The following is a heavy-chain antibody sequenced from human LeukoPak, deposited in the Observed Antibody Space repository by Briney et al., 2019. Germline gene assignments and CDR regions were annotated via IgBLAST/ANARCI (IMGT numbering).Heavy chain of an antibody. CDR2: INPNSGGT. Sequence: ASVKVSCKASGYTFTGYYMHWVRQAPGQGLEWMGWINPNSGGTKYAQKFQGRVTMTRDTSISTAYMELSRLRPDDTAVYYRARGPDCSGGSCYSSNDYWGQGTLVTVSS. J-gene: IGHJ4*02. CDR3: ARGPDCSGGSCYSSNDY. CDR1: GYTFTGYY. D-gene: IGHD2-15*01. V-gene: IGHV1-2*02.